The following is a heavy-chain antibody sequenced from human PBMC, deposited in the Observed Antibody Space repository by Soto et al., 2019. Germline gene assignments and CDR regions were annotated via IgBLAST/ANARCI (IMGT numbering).Heavy chain of an antibody. J-gene: IGHJ6*02. CDR1: GFTFNSYG. CDR3: ARAFRGGDYSWNYYYYGMDI. V-gene: IGHV3-33*01. D-gene: IGHD2-15*01. Sequence: QVQLVESGGGVVQPGRSLRLSCAASGFTFNSYGMHWVRQAPGKGLEWGAVIWFDGRKENYADSVKGRFTISRDNSKNTLYLQMNSLRGDDTAVYYCARAFRGGDYSWNYYYYGMDIWGQGTTVTVSS. CDR2: IWFDGRKE.